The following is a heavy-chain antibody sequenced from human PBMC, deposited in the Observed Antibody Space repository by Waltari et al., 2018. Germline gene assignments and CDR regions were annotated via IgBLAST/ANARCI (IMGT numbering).Heavy chain of an antibody. V-gene: IGHV3-11*04. CDR2: ITSTSSPI. J-gene: IGHJ4*02. CDR3: ARDLSSYGDYGLDY. CDR1: GGSFSGYY. Sequence: QVQLQQWGAGLLKPSETLSLTCAVYGGSFSGYYWSWIRQPPGKGLEWISYITSTSSPIYYADSVKGRFTISRDNAKNSLYLQMNSLRAEDTAVYYCARDLSSYGDYGLDYWGQGTLVTVSS. D-gene: IGHD4-17*01.